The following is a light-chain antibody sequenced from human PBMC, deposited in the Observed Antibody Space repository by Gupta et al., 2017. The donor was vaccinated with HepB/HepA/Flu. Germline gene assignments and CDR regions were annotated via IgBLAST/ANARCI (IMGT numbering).Light chain of an antibody. CDR2: GAS. J-gene: IGKJ2*04. V-gene: IGKV3-20*01. CDR1: QSVSSSY. CDR3: QQYGSSPGS. Sequence: ELVLTQSPGTLSLSPGENATLSCRASQSVSSSYLAWYQQKPGQAPRLLIYGASSRATGIPDRFSGSGSGTDFTLTISRLEPEDFAVYYCQQYGSSPGSFGQGTKLEIK.